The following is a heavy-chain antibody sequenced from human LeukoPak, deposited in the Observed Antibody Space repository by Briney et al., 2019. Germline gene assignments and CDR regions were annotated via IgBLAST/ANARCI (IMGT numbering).Heavy chain of an antibody. CDR2: VDPEDGET. J-gene: IGHJ4*02. D-gene: IGHD3-22*01. CDR3: TRILYYYDSNGPFAY. Sequence: ASVKISCKVSGYTFTDYYMHWVQQAPGKGLEWMGLVDPEDGETIYAEKFQGRVTMTRGTSISTAYMDLSRLTSDDTAIYYCTRILYYYDSNGPFAYWGQGTLVTVSS. CDR1: GYTFTDYY. V-gene: IGHV1-69-2*01.